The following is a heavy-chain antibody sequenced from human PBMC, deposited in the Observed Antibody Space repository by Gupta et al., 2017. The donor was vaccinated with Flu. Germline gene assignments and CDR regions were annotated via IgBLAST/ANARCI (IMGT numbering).Heavy chain of an antibody. V-gene: IGHV3-30*18. J-gene: IGHJ5*02. Sequence: VRQAPGKGLEWVAVISYDGSNKYYADSVKGRFTISRDNSKNTLYLQMNSLRAEDTAVYYCAKDRKAEDWFDPWGQGTLVTVSS. CDR2: ISYDGSNK. CDR3: AKDRKAEDWFDP.